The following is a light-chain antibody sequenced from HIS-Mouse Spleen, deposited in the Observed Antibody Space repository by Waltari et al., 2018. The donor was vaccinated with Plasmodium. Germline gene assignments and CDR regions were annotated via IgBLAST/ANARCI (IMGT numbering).Light chain of an antibody. CDR3: SSYAGSNNLV. J-gene: IGLJ2*01. CDR2: EVS. CDR1: SSDVGGYNY. V-gene: IGLV2-8*01. Sequence: QSALTQPPSASGSPGQSVTISCTGTSSDVGGYNYVSWYQQHPGKAPKRMIYEVSKRPSGVPDRFSCSKSGNTASLTVSGLQAEDEADYYCSSYAGSNNLVFGGGTKLTVL.